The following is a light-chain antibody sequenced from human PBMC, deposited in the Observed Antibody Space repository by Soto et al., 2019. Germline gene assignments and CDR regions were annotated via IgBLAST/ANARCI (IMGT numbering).Light chain of an antibody. CDR3: SSKRDSSTLFV. J-gene: IGLJ1*01. Sequence: QSALTQPASVAGSPGQSITMSCTGTSSDVGAYNYVSWYQHHPGKVPKLLICEVTNRRSGVSDRFSGSKSGNTASLTISGLQAEDEADYSCSSKRDSSTLFVFGTGTKGTVL. CDR1: SSDVGAYNY. V-gene: IGLV2-14*01. CDR2: EVT.